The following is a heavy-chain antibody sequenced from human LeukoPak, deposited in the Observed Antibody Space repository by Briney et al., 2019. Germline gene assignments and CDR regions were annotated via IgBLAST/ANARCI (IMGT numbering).Heavy chain of an antibody. D-gene: IGHD4-17*01. Sequence: GGSLRLSCAASGFTFDDYAMHWVRQAPGKGLEWVSVISWNSGNVGYADSVKGRFTISRDNAKNSLYVQMNSLRAEDTALYYCAKDRGFGDYVGEFDYWGQGTLVTVSS. CDR2: ISWNSGNV. CDR1: GFTFDDYA. CDR3: AKDRGFGDYVGEFDY. J-gene: IGHJ4*02. V-gene: IGHV3-9*01.